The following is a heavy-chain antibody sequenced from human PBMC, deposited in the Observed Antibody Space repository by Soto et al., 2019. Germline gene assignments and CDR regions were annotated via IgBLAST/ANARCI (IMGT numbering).Heavy chain of an antibody. CDR3: ARNKINSAIFGVVIHRTRFDY. V-gene: IGHV4-39*01. CDR2: IYYSGST. Sequence: SETLSLTCTVSCGSIRSSSYYWGWIRQPPGKGLEWIGSIYYSGSTYYTPSLKSRVTISVDTSKNQFSLKLSSVTAADTAVYYCARNKINSAIFGVVIHRTRFDYWGQGTLVTVS. J-gene: IGHJ4*02. D-gene: IGHD3-3*01. CDR1: CGSIRSSSYY.